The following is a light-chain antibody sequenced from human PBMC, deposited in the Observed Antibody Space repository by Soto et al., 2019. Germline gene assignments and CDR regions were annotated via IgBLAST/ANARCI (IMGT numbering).Light chain of an antibody. Sequence: DIQMTQSPSSLSASVGDRVTITCRASQGISNYLVWYQQKPGKVPKLLIYAASTLQSGIASRFSGSGSGTEFTLTISTLQPEYVATYYCQNYYGAPWTFGQGTKVEIK. CDR3: QNYYGAPWT. V-gene: IGKV1-27*01. CDR2: AAS. CDR1: QGISNY. J-gene: IGKJ1*01.